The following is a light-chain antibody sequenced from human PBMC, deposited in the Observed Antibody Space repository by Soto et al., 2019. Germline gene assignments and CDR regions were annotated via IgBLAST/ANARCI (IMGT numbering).Light chain of an antibody. CDR3: SSYTSSSIYV. Sequence: QSALTQPASVSGSPGQSITISCTGTSSDVGGYKYVSWYQQHPGKAPKLMIYEVSNRPSGVSNRFSGSKSGNTASLTISGLQPEDEADYYCSSYTSSSIYVFGTGTKLTVL. J-gene: IGLJ1*01. CDR1: SSDVGGYKY. CDR2: EVS. V-gene: IGLV2-14*01.